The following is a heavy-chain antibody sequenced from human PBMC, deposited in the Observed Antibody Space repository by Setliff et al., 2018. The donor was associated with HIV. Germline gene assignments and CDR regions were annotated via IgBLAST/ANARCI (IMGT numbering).Heavy chain of an antibody. CDR1: GGSMNSDSYS. J-gene: IGHJ5*02. CDR2: IYVGGSV. V-gene: IGHV4-61*09. D-gene: IGHD3-3*01. Sequence: SRTLSLPCPVSGGSMNSDSYSWTWLRQPAGKGPELIGHIYVGGSVIYNPSLASRVTISMVPSKNQFSLDLSSVTAADTAKYYCARAKTIGVSAVFFDPWGQGRPVTVSS. CDR3: ARAKTIGVSAVFFDP.